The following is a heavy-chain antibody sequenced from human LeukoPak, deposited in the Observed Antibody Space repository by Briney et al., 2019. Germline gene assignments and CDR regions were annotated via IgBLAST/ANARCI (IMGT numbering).Heavy chain of an antibody. D-gene: IGHD1-1*01. CDR1: GFTFSSYA. V-gene: IGHV3-23*01. CDR2: IDETGAGT. J-gene: IGHJ4*02. Sequence: PGRSLRLSCAASGFTFSSYAVHWVRQAPGKGLEWVSAIDETGAGTSYADSVKGRFTISRDNSKNTLSLQMSSLRADDTAVYYCAKEQQRHFDFDYWGQGTLVTVSS. CDR3: AKEQQRHFDFDY.